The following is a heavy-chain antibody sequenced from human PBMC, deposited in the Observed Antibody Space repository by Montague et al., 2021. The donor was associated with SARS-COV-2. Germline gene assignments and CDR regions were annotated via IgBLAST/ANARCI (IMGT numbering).Heavy chain of an antibody. CDR1: GGSISCRTYY. CDR2: IFYDGST. Sequence: SETLSLTCIVSGGSISCRTYYWGWIRQPPGKGLEWIGSIFYDGSTYYNPSLKSRVTISVDTSKNQFSLNLSSVTAADTAVYYCARHGPNDYYHSRYFDLWGRGTLVTVSS. CDR3: ARHGPNDYYHSRYFDL. D-gene: IGHD3-10*01. V-gene: IGHV4-39*01. J-gene: IGHJ2*01.